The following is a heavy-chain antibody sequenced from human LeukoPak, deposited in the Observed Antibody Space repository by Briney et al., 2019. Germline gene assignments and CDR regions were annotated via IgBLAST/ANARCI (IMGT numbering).Heavy chain of an antibody. Sequence: SETLSLTCAVYGGSFSGYYWSWIRQPPGKGLEWIGEINHSGSTYYNPSLKSRVTISVDRSKNQFSLKLSSVTAADTAVYYCARERGSTGTNYWGQGTLVTVSS. CDR3: ARERGSTGTNY. D-gene: IGHD1-1*01. J-gene: IGHJ4*02. CDR1: GGSFSGYY. V-gene: IGHV4-34*01. CDR2: INHSGST.